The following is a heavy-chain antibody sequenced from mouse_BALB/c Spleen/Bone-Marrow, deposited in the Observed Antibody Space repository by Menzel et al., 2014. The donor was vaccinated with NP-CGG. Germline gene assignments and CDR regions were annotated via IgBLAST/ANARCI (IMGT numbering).Heavy chain of an antibody. CDR3: ARAGGYDGFAY. V-gene: IGHV1S81*02. CDR2: INPSNGRS. J-gene: IGHJ3*01. D-gene: IGHD2-2*01. Sequence: QVQLQQPGAELVKPGASVKLSCKASGYTFTSDWMHWVKQRPGRGLEWIGEINPSNGRSDYNEKFRSKATLTVDRSSSTAYMQLSSLTSEDSAVFYCARAGGYDGFAYWGQGTLVTVSA. CDR1: GYTFTSDW.